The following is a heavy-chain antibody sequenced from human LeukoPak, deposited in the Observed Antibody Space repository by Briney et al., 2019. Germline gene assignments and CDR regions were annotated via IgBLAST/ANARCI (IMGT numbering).Heavy chain of an antibody. CDR1: GFTFSSYA. Sequence: GGSLRLSCAASGFTFSSYAIHWVRQAPGKGLEWVAVISYDGSNKYYADSVKGRFTISRDNSKNTLYLQMNSLRAEDTAVYYCAREGYYDTSFDYWGQGTLVTVSS. CDR2: ISYDGSNK. J-gene: IGHJ4*02. V-gene: IGHV3-30*04. D-gene: IGHD3-22*01. CDR3: AREGYYDTSFDY.